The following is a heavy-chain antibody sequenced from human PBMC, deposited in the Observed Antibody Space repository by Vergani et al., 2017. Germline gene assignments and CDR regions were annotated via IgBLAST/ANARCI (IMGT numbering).Heavy chain of an antibody. CDR1: GFTFSSHA. V-gene: IGHV3-23*01. D-gene: IGHD5-24*01. J-gene: IGHJ4*02. CDR3: GRGSDNYN. CDR2: IKNTGDST. Sequence: EVQLLQSEGAVVQPGGSLRLSCVASGFTFSSHAIGLVRPGHGQGRELVSSIKNTGDSTHYADSVKGRFTISRDNSKNTLYLQMNSLRVEETAVYYCGRGSDNYNWGQGTLVTVSS.